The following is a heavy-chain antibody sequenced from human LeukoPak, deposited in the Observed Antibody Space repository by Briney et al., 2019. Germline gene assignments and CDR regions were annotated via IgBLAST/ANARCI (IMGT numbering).Heavy chain of an antibody. V-gene: IGHV3-9*01. Sequence: GGSLRLSCAASGFTFDDYAMHWVRQAQGNGLEWVSGISWNSGRIGYVDCVKGRFTISRDNAKNSLYLQMNSLRAEDTALYYCAKAFPVDTAAFDIWGQGTMVTVSS. CDR1: GFTFDDYA. CDR3: AKAFPVDTAAFDI. J-gene: IGHJ3*02. CDR2: ISWNSGRI. D-gene: IGHD5-18*01.